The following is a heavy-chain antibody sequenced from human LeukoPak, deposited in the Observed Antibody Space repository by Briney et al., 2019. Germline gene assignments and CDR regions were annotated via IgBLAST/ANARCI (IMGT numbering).Heavy chain of an antibody. D-gene: IGHD3-10*01. CDR2: INQDGSEK. CDR3: ASRSTSGSGSYLH. J-gene: IGHJ4*02. V-gene: IGHV3-7*02. CDR1: GFAFSSYW. Sequence: SGGSLRLSCAASGFAFSSYWMSWVRQAPGKGLEWVANINQDGSEKYYVDSVKGRFTISRDNAKNSLYLQMNSLKDEDTSVYYCASRSTSGSGSYLHWGQGTLVTVSS.